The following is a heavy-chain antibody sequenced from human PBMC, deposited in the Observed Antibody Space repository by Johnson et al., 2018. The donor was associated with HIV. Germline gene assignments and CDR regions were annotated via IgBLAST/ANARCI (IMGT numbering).Heavy chain of an antibody. CDR2: IGSAADT. V-gene: IGHV3-13*01. Sequence: VQLVESGGGVVQPGRSLRLSCAASGFTFSSYDMHWVRQATGKGLEWVSAIGSAADTYFPGSVKGRFTISREDARNSLYLQMKSLRAEDTAVYYCARGGYSIKDRGAFDIWGQGTMVTVSS. CDR1: GFTFSSYD. CDR3: ARGGYSIKDRGAFDI. D-gene: IGHD6-13*01. J-gene: IGHJ3*02.